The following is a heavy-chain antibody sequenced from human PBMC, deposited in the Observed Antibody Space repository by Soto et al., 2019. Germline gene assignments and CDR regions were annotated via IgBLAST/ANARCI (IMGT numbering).Heavy chain of an antibody. CDR2: ISYDENTR. CDR3: AKEVLAAGQGWFDP. CDR1: GFTFSTYG. J-gene: IGHJ5*02. D-gene: IGHD6-13*01. V-gene: IGHV3-30*18. Sequence: QVQLLESGGGVVQPGRSLRLSCEASGFTFSTYGMHWVRQAPGKGLEWVAIISYDENTRYYADSLKGRFTISRDNSKNTLCLDISNVTPEDTAVYYCAKEVLAAGQGWFDPWGQGTLVTVSS.